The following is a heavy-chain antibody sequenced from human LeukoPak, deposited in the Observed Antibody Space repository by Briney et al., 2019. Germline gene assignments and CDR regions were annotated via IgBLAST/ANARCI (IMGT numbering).Heavy chain of an antibody. CDR2: ISWNSGSI. J-gene: IGHJ6*03. Sequence: GRSLRLSCAASGFTFDDYAMHWVRQAPGKGLEWVSGISWNSGSIGYADSVKGRFTISRDNAKNSLYLQMNSLRAEDTALYYCAKDNITVTPKYYYYYMDVWGKGTTVTVSS. CDR1: GFTFDDYA. V-gene: IGHV3-9*01. CDR3: AKDNITVTPKYYYYYMDV. D-gene: IGHD4-11*01.